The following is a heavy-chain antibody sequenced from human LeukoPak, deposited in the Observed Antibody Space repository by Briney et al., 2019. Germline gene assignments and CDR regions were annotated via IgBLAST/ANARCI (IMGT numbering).Heavy chain of an antibody. CDR1: GFTLSSYE. CDR2: DYSGGDT. V-gene: IGHV3-53*01. CDR3: ARETYSYDSSGYYYPSGFDY. D-gene: IGHD3-22*01. Sequence: PGGSLRLSCIASGFTLSSYEMSWIRQAPGKGLEWVSSVDYSGGDTHYADSVKGRFTISRDNSKNTLYLQMNSLRAEDTAVYYCARETYSYDSSGYYYPSGFDYWGQGTLVTVSS. J-gene: IGHJ4*02.